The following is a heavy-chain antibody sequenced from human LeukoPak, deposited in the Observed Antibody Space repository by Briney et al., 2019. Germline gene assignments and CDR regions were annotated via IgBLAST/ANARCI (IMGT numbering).Heavy chain of an antibody. V-gene: IGHV3-48*01. Sequence: GGSLRLSCAASGFTFSSYSMNWVRQAPGKGLEWVSYISSSSSTIYYADSVKGRFTISRDNARNSLYLQMNSLKAEDTAVYYCARGYDQRGYNYYGMDIWGQGTTVTVSS. D-gene: IGHD3-3*01. CDR2: ISSSSSTI. J-gene: IGHJ6*02. CDR1: GFTFSSYS. CDR3: ARGYDQRGYNYYGMDI.